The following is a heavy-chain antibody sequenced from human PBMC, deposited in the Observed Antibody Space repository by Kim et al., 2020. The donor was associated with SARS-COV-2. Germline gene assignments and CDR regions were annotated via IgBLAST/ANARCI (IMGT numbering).Heavy chain of an antibody. D-gene: IGHD3-10*01. CDR3: ARDNYYGSGRCDY. V-gene: IGHV3-30*15. J-gene: IGHJ4*02. Sequence: YADSVKGRFTISRDNCKNSLYLQMSSLRAEVTAVYYCARDNYYGSGRCDYWGRGALVTVSS.